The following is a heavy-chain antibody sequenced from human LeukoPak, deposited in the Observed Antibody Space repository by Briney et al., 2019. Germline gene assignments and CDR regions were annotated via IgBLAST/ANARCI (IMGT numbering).Heavy chain of an antibody. Sequence: SETLSLTCTVSGGSISSGGYYWGWIRQHPGKGLEGIGYIYYSESTYYNPSLKSRVTISVETSKNPFSLKLSSVTAADTAVYYCARDLGGWYPGFDYWGQGTLVTVSS. CDR2: IYYSEST. CDR3: ARDLGGWYPGFDY. V-gene: IGHV4-31*03. J-gene: IGHJ4*02. CDR1: GGSISSGGYY. D-gene: IGHD6-19*01.